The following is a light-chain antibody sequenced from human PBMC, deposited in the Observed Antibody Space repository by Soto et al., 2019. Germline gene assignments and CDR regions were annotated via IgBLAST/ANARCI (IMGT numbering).Light chain of an antibody. CDR3: QQYGSSPHFT. Sequence: EIVLTQSPGTLSLSPGERATLSCRASQSVSSSYLAWYQQKPGQAPRLLIYGASSRATGIPDRFSGSGSGTDFTLTISRLEPEDFAVYYCQQYGSSPHFTVGRGTKVDIK. J-gene: IGKJ3*01. CDR2: GAS. V-gene: IGKV3-20*01. CDR1: QSVSSSY.